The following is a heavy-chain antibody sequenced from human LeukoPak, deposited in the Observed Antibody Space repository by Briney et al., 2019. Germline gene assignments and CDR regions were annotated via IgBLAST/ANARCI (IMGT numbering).Heavy chain of an antibody. J-gene: IGHJ4*02. CDR1: GFTFHNYA. CDR3: ARDHVYGGADY. CDR2: TSGDGITT. V-gene: IGHV3-43*02. D-gene: IGHD5/OR15-5a*01. Sequence: GGSLRLSCAASGFTFHNYAIHWVRQAPGKGLEWVSLTSGDGITTYFADSVKGRFTISRDNSKSSLFLQMNSLRTEDTALYYCARDHVYGGADYWGQGTLVTTSS.